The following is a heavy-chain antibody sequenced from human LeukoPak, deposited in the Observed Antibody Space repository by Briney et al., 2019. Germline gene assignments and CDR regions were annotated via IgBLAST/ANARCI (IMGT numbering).Heavy chain of an antibody. CDR1: GYTFTSYA. Sequence: ASVKVSCKASGYTFTSYAMNWVRQAPGQGLEWMGWINTNTGNPTYAQGFTGRFVFSLDTSVSTAYLQISSLKAEDTAVYYCARGGTYDSSGYYYVDAFDIWGQGTMVTVSS. CDR3: ARGGTYDSSGYYYVDAFDI. V-gene: IGHV7-4-1*02. D-gene: IGHD3-22*01. J-gene: IGHJ3*02. CDR2: INTNTGNP.